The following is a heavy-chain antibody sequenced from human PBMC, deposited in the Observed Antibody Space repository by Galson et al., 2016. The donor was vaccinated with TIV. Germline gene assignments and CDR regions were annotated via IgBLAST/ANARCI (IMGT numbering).Heavy chain of an antibody. CDR1: GDSITSAYY. CDR3: VRHGNWNYAYYFDY. Sequence: QVQLQESGPGLVKPSETLSLTCAVSGDSITSAYYWGWIRQPPGKGLEWIGSIYHTGSTYYNSSLRSRGTLSVDTSKNKISLNLSSVTAADTAMYYCVRHGNWNYAYYFDYWGQGALVTVSS. J-gene: IGHJ4*02. CDR2: IYHTGST. V-gene: IGHV4-38-2*01. D-gene: IGHD1-7*01.